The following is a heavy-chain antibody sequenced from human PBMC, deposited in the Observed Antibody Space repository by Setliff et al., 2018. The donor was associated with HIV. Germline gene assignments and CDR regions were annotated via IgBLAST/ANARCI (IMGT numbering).Heavy chain of an antibody. D-gene: IGHD5-18*01. Sequence: SLTCTVSGGSISSSSYYWGWIRQPPGKGLEWIGSIYYSGSTYYNPSLKSRVTISVDTSKSQFSLNLSSVTAADTAMYYCARDLPYNYGHAGLDYWGLGTLVTVSS. CDR2: IYYSGST. V-gene: IGHV4-39*07. CDR3: ARDLPYNYGHAGLDY. J-gene: IGHJ4*02. CDR1: GGSISSSSYY.